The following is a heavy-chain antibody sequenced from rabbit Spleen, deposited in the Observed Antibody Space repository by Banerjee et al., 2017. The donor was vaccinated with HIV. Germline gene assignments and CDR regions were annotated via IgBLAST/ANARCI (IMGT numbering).Heavy chain of an antibody. CDR2: IDTSSSDFT. Sequence: QSLEESGGDLVKPGASLTLTCKASGFDFSSSYYMCWVRQAPGKGLEWIACIDTSSSDFTYFASWAKGRFTISKTSSTTVTLRVTSLTAADTATYFCARDSGTSFSSYGMDLWGPGTLVT. CDR1: GFDFSSSYY. V-gene: IGHV1S40*01. CDR3: ARDSGTSFSSYGMDL. D-gene: IGHD8-1*01. J-gene: IGHJ6*01.